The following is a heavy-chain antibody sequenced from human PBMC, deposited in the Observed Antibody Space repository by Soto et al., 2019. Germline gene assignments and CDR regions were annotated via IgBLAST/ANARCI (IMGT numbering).Heavy chain of an antibody. CDR2: ISYDGSNK. V-gene: IGHV3-30-3*01. D-gene: IGHD2-15*01. CDR1: GFTFSSYA. J-gene: IGHJ4*02. CDR3: ARDLDVVAAQGEEY. Sequence: PGGSLRLSCAASGFTFSSYAMHWVRQAPGKGLEWVAVISYDGSNKYYADSVKGRFTISRDNSKNTPYLQMNSLRAEDTAVYYCARDLDVVAAQGEEYWGQGTLVTVSS.